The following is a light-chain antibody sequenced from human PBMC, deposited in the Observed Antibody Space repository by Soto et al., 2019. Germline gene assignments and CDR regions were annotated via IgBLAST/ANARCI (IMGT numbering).Light chain of an antibody. V-gene: IGKV1-5*01. CDR1: QSISSW. CDR3: SLT. Sequence: DIQMTQSPSTLSASVGDRVTITCRASQSISSWLAWYQQKPGKAPKLLIYDASSLESGVPSRFSGSGSDTESTLTIKNLQPDDFATYRYSLTFGGGTKVDIK. J-gene: IGKJ4*01. CDR2: DAS.